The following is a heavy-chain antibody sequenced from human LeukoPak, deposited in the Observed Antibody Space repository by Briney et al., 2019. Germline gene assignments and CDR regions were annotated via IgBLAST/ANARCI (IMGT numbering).Heavy chain of an antibody. CDR3: ARTPSDYGDCNFDY. V-gene: IGHV1-18*01. CDR1: GYTFTSYG. J-gene: IGHJ4*02. Sequence: ASVKVSCKASGYTFTSYGISWVRQAPGQGLEWMGWISAYKGNTNYAQKLQGRVTMTTDTSTSTAYMELRSLRSDDTAVYYCARTPSDYGDCNFDYWGQGTLVTVSS. D-gene: IGHD4-17*01. CDR2: ISAYKGNT.